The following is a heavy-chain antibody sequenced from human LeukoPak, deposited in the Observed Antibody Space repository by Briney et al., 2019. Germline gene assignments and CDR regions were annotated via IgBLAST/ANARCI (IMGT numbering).Heavy chain of an antibody. D-gene: IGHD6-19*01. J-gene: IGHJ4*02. CDR3: AKDNRRHYTSGPNPDSLH. V-gene: IGHV3-9*01. CDR1: GFIFNNYV. Sequence: SGRSLRLSCAGSGFIFNNYVMHWVRQPPGKGLEWVSGISWNSGSIDYADSVKGRFTISRDNAKNSLYLQMNSLRVEDTAFYYCAKDNRRHYTSGPNPDSLHWGQGALVTVSS. CDR2: ISWNSGSI.